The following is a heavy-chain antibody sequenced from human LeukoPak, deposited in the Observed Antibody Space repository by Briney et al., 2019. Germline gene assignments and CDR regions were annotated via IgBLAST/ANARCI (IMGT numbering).Heavy chain of an antibody. D-gene: IGHD5-24*01. V-gene: IGHV3-74*01. CDR3: VRDGDDFNFDY. CDR2: VFRDGSFT. CDR1: GFTFRSYW. J-gene: IGHJ4*02. Sequence: GGSLRLSCAASGFTFRSYWMHWVRQAPGKGLEWVSRVFRDGSFTSYADSVKGRFNISRDNAKNTLYLQMSSLRAEDTGVYFCVRDGDDFNFDYWGQGSLVSVSS.